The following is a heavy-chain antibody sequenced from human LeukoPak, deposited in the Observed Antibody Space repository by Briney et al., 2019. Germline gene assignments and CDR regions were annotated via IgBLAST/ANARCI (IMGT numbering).Heavy chain of an antibody. CDR3: ARDGARGNGFDY. CDR1: GGSISSGGYY. D-gene: IGHD1-1*01. Sequence: PSETLSLTCTVSGGSISSGGYYWNWIRQLPGRGLEWIGYIYYSGSRYYNPSLESRVTMSVDTSKNQFSLNLTSVTAADTAVYYCARDGARGNGFDYWGQGTLVTVSS. J-gene: IGHJ4*02. CDR2: IYYSGSR. V-gene: IGHV4-31*03.